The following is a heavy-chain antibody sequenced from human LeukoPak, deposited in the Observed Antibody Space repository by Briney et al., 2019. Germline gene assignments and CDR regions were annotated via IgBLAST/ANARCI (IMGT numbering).Heavy chain of an antibody. D-gene: IGHD1-26*01. Sequence: SETLSLTCTVSGGSISSYYWSWIRQPAGKGLEWIGRIYTSGSTNYNPSLKSRVTISVDTSKNQFSLKLSSVTAADTAVYYCARGPGIVGATPTDYWGQGTLVTVSS. V-gene: IGHV4-4*07. CDR1: GGSISSYY. CDR2: IYTSGST. CDR3: ARGPGIVGATPTDY. J-gene: IGHJ4*02.